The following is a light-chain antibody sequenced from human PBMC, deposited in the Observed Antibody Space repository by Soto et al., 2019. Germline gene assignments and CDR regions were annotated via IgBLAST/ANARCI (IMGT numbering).Light chain of an antibody. Sequence: QSALTQPASVSGSPGQSIAISCTVTSSDVGGYNYVSWYQQHPGKVPKLIIYDVSNRPSGVSNRFSGSKSGNTASLTISGLQADDEADYYCCSFTRSITRYVFGTGTKVTVL. V-gene: IGLV2-14*01. J-gene: IGLJ1*01. CDR1: SSDVGGYNY. CDR3: CSFTRSITRYV. CDR2: DVS.